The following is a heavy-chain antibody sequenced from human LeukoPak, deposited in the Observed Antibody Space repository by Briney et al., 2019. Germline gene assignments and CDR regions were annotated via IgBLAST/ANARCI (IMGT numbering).Heavy chain of an antibody. CDR1: GGSISSYY. D-gene: IGHD3-10*01. Sequence: SETLSLTCTVSGGSISSYYWSWIRQPAGKGLEWIGRIYTSGSTNYNPSLKSRVTISLDTSKNQFSLKLNFVTAADTAVYYCARRGEIWGQGTMVTVSS. J-gene: IGHJ3*02. CDR2: IYTSGST. V-gene: IGHV4-4*07. CDR3: ARRGEI.